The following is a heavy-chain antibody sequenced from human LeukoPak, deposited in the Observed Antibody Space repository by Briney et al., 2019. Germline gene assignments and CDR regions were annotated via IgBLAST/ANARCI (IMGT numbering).Heavy chain of an antibody. CDR2: ITRNGGST. J-gene: IGHJ4*02. D-gene: IGHD2-2*01. CDR3: ARTQIGYCSGTSCTLYYLDY. Sequence: PGGSLRLSCATSGFTFGDYALSWVRQDPGKGLEWVSSITRNGGSTAYAESVKGRFTISRDNARNSLYLQMNSLRAEDTALYYCARTQIGYCSGTSCTLYYLDYWGQGTLVTVSS. V-gene: IGHV3-20*04. CDR1: GFTFGDYA.